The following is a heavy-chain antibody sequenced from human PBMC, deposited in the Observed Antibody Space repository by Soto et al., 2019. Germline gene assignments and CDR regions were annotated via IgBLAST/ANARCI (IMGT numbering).Heavy chain of an antibody. CDR3: ATDLLVAGPDRYGMDV. CDR1: GYTFVDHY. CDR2: VNPNCGGA. Sequence: ASVNVSWKASGYTFVDHYIHWVRQAPGQGLEWMGWVNPNCGGAHYAQNFQGRVTMTRDTSINTVYMQLYRLTSDDTALYYCATDLLVAGPDRYGMDVWGQGTTVTVSS. J-gene: IGHJ6*02. V-gene: IGHV1-2*02. D-gene: IGHD6-19*01.